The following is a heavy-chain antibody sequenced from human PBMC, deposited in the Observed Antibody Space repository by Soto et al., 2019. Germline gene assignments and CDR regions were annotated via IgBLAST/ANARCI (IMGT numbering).Heavy chain of an antibody. V-gene: IGHV4-30-4*01. CDR2: IYYSGST. J-gene: IGHJ4*02. CDR1: GGSISSGDYY. D-gene: IGHD6-19*01. Sequence: SSETLSLTCTVSGGSISSGDYYWSWIRQPPGKGLEWIGYIYYSGSTYYNPSLKSRVTISVDTSKNQFSLKLSSVTAADTAVYYCARVAVAGLYYFDYWGQGTLVTVSS. CDR3: ARVAVAGLYYFDY.